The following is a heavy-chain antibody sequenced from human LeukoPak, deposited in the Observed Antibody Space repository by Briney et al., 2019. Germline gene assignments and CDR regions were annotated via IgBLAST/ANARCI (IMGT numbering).Heavy chain of an antibody. Sequence: PSETLSLTCAVSGYSISSDYYWGWIRQPPGKGLEWIGSIYRSGSTYYNPSLKSRVTISVDTSKNQFSLKLSSVTAADTAVYYCARGAGYNSFDYWGQGTLVTVSS. D-gene: IGHD5-24*01. V-gene: IGHV4-38-2*01. CDR2: IYRSGST. CDR3: ARGAGYNSFDY. CDR1: GYSISSDYY. J-gene: IGHJ4*02.